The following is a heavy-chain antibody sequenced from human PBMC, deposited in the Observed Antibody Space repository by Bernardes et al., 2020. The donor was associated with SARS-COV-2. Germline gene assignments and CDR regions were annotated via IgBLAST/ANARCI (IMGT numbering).Heavy chain of an antibody. CDR1: GYTFTKYG. CDR3: ARVGCGGDCYPNPRPYYYYGMDV. J-gene: IGHJ6*02. Sequence: ASVKVSCKASGYTFTKYGISWVRQAAGHGLEWMGWISGYNGNTYYAQKLQDRVTMTTDTSMSTAHMELRSLRSDDTAVYYCARVGCGGDCYPNPRPYYYYGMDVWGQGTTVTVS. V-gene: IGHV1-18*01. D-gene: IGHD2-21*01. CDR2: ISGYNGNT.